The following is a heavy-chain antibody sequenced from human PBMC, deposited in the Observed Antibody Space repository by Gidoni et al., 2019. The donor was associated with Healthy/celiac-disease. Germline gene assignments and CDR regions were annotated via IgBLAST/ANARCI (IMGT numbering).Heavy chain of an antibody. CDR3: ARTGITMFGVVIWDYFDY. Sequence: EVQLVESGGGLVQPGGSLRLSCAASGFTFISFWMSWVRQAPGKGLEWVAKIKQDGSEKYYVDSVKGRFTISRDNAKNSLYLQMNSLRAEDTAVYYCARTGITMFGVVIWDYFDYWGQGILVTVSS. D-gene: IGHD3-3*01. CDR1: GFTFISFW. V-gene: IGHV3-7*01. CDR2: IKQDGSEK. J-gene: IGHJ4*02.